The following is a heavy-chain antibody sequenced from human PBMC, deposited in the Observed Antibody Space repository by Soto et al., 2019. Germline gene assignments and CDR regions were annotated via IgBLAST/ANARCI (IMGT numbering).Heavy chain of an antibody. J-gene: IGHJ5*02. D-gene: IGHD1-26*01. Sequence: ASLKVSCKASGYTFTSYGISWVRQAPGQGLEWMGWISAYNGNTNYAQKLQGRVTMTTDTSTSTAYMELSSLRSEDTAVYYCARDRGWELRAWFDTCGQGTLVTVSA. CDR2: ISAYNGNT. V-gene: IGHV1-18*04. CDR1: GYTFTSYG. CDR3: ARDRGWELRAWFDT.